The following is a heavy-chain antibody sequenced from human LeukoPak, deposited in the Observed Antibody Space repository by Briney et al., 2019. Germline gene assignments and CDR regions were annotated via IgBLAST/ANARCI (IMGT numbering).Heavy chain of an antibody. V-gene: IGHV3-23*01. D-gene: IGHD3-22*01. J-gene: IGHJ4*02. CDR2: IRGGGGST. CDR1: GFTFSSYS. CDR3: AKDHSSLGGLDY. Sequence: GGSLRLSCAASGFTFSSYSMIWVRRAPGKGLEWVSVIRGGGGSTTYADAVKGRFTISRDDSKNTVYLQMNSLRADDTAVYYCAKDHSSLGGLDYWGQGTLVTVSS.